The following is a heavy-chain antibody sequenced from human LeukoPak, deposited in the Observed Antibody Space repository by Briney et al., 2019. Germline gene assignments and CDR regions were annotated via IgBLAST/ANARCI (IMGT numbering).Heavy chain of an antibody. J-gene: IGHJ4*02. V-gene: IGHV5-51*01. CDR2: IYPGDSDT. D-gene: IGHD2-2*01. Sequence: GESLKISCTGSGYSFTSYWIGWVRQMPVKGLEWMGIIYPGDSDTRYSPSFQGQVTISADKSISTAYLQWSSLKASDTAMYYCAMTTQYQLLSFDYWGQGTLVTVSS. CDR1: GYSFTSYW. CDR3: AMTTQYQLLSFDY.